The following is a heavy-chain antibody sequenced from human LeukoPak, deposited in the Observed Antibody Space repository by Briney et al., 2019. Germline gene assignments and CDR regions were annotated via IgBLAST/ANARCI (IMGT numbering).Heavy chain of an antibody. D-gene: IGHD2-15*01. Sequence: ASVKVSCKASGYTFSRYYMHWVRQAPGKGPEWMGIINPSGGSTNYAQKFQGRVTMTRDTITSTIYMELCSLRSEDTAVYYCARDIYCSGGSCYPGGYFDYWGQGTQVTVSS. CDR3: ARDIYCSGGSCYPGGYFDY. V-gene: IGHV1-46*01. CDR2: INPSGGST. CDR1: GYTFSRYY. J-gene: IGHJ4*02.